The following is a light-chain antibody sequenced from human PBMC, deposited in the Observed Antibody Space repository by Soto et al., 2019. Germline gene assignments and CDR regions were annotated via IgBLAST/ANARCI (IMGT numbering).Light chain of an antibody. J-gene: IGLJ2*01. Sequence: QAVLTQPPSASGTPGQRVTISCSGSSPNIGSNAVNWYQQLPRTAPKLLMYSNYQRPSGVPDRFSGSKSVTSASLAISGLQSEDEADYYCATWDDSLNGVVFGGGTKVTVL. CDR3: ATWDDSLNGVV. CDR1: SPNIGSNA. CDR2: SNY. V-gene: IGLV1-44*01.